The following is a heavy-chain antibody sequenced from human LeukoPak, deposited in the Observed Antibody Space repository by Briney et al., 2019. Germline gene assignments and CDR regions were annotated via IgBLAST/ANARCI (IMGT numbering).Heavy chain of an antibody. Sequence: PGGSLRLSCAASGFTFSSYSMNWVRQAPGKGLEWVSSISSSSSYIYYADSVKGRFTISRNNAKNSLYLQMNSLRAEDTAVYYCARSGWFGELYDYFDYWGQGTLVTVSS. V-gene: IGHV3-21*04. CDR3: ARSGWFGELYDYFDY. CDR1: GFTFSSYS. J-gene: IGHJ4*02. CDR2: ISSSSSYI. D-gene: IGHD3-10*01.